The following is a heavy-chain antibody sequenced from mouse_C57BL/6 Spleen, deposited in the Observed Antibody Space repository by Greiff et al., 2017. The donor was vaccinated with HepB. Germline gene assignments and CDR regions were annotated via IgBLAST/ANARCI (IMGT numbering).Heavy chain of an antibody. D-gene: IGHD2-3*01. CDR1: GYTFTSYW. CDR2: IHPNSGST. V-gene: IGHV1-64*01. CDR3: AREGDDPSFAY. Sequence: QVQLKQPGAELVKPGASVKLSCKASGYTFTSYWMHWVKQRPGQGLEWIGMIHPNSGSTNYNEKFKSKATLTVDKSSSAAYMQLSSLTSEDSAVYYCAREGDDPSFAYWGQGTLVTVSA. J-gene: IGHJ3*01.